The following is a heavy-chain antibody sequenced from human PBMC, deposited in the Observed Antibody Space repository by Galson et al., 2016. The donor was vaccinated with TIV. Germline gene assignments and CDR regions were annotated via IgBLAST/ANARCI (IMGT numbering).Heavy chain of an antibody. D-gene: IGHD3-10*01. J-gene: IGHJ5*01. CDR1: GGTFSSHT. V-gene: IGHV1-69*02. CDR2: VVPMLGLT. Sequence: SVKVSCKASGGTFSSHTITWVRQAAGQGLEWMGRVVPMLGLTDYAQRFQGRVTITADMFASTVYMELSSLTSDDTALYYCASVYPHYGAGSYLDSWGQGTLVTVSS. CDR3: ASVYPHYGAGSYLDS.